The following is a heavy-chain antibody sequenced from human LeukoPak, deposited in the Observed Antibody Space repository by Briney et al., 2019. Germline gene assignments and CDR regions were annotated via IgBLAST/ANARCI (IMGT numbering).Heavy chain of an antibody. J-gene: IGHJ4*02. CDR2: IIPIFGTA. CDR3: ARARVAEDQPFDY. CDR1: GGTFSSYA. V-gene: IGHV1-69*05. Sequence: ASVKVSCKASGGTFSSYAISCVRQAPGQGREWMGGIIPIFGTANYAQKFQGRVTTTTDESTSTAYMELSSLRSEDTAVYYCARARVAEDQPFDYWGQGTLVTVSS. D-gene: IGHD2-2*01.